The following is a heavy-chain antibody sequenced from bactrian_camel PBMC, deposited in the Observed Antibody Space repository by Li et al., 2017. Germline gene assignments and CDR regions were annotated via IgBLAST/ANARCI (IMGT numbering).Heavy chain of an antibody. D-gene: IGHD6*01. J-gene: IGHJ4*01. Sequence: HVQLVESGGGLVQPGGSLRLSCAASGFRFSNYYMAWVRQAPGKDLEWVSRISSDGSKTDYADSVKDRFTISRDNAKNTVYLQMNSLKSEDTALYYCCARGGGSCRYWGQGTQVTVS. V-gene: IGHV3-2*01. CDR3: CARGGGSCRY. CDR2: ISSDGSKT. CDR1: GFRFSNYY.